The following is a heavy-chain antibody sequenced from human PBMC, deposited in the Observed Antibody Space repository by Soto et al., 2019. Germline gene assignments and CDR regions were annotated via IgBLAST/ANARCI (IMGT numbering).Heavy chain of an antibody. D-gene: IGHD2-2*01. CDR3: ARGGVVVPAAMRGLDY. CDR2: INPNSGGT. J-gene: IGHJ4*02. V-gene: IGHV1-2*04. CDR1: GYTFTGYY. Sequence: ASVKVSCKASGYTFTGYYMHWLRQAPGQGLEWMGWINPNSGGTNYAQKFQGWVTMTRDTSISTAYMELSRLRSDDTAVYYCARGGVVVPAAMRGLDYWGQGTLVTVSS.